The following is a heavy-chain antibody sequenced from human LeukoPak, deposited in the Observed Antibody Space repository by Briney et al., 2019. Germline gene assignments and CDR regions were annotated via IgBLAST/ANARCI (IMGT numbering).Heavy chain of an antibody. D-gene: IGHD6-6*01. J-gene: IGHJ4*02. V-gene: IGHV1-3*01. CDR3: ATGRTSIAARPPLYS. Sequence: ASVKVSCKASGYTFTSYAMHWVRQAPGQRLEWMGWINAGNGNTKYSQKFQGRVTITRDTSASTAYMEVSSLRSEDTALYYCATGRTSIAARPPLYSWGQGPLVTASS. CDR1: GYTFTSYA. CDR2: INAGNGNT.